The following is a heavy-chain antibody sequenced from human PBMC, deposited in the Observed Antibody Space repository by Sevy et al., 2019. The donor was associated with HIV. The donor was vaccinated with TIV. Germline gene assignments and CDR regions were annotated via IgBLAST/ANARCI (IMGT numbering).Heavy chain of an antibody. CDR2: MTPSSRET. CDR1: GYTFTSYD. D-gene: IGHD3-10*01. CDR3: ARNLYGSGTFDY. Sequence: ASVKVSCKASGYTFTSYDINWVRQAAGQGLDWVGWMTPSSRETGYAQKFEGRITMTGDTSISTAYLELSSLTSEDTAVYFCARNLYGSGTFDYWGQGTLVTVSS. V-gene: IGHV1-8*01. J-gene: IGHJ4*02.